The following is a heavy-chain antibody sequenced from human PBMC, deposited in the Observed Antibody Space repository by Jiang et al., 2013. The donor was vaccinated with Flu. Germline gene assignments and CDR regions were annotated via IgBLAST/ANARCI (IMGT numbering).Heavy chain of an antibody. J-gene: IGHJ6*02. V-gene: IGHV1-46*03. CDR3: ARGDYYDSSGSYYGYYYGMDV. Sequence: RASGYTFISYYMHWVRQAPGQGLEWMGIINPSGGSTRYAQKFQDRVTMTRDTSTSTVYMELSSLRSEDTAVYYCARGDYYDSSGSYYGYYYGMDVWGQGTTVTVSS. D-gene: IGHD3-22*01. CDR2: INPSGGST. CDR1: GYTFISYY.